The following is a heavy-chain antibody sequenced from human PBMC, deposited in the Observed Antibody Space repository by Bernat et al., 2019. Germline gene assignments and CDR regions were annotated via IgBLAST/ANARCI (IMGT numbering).Heavy chain of an antibody. Sequence: EVQLVESGGGLVQPGGSLRLSCAASGFTFSSYAMSWVRQAPGKGLEWVSAISGSGGSTSYADYVKGRFTISRDKSKNTLYQQMNSLRAEDTAVYYCATKPQGLSVAAADTIEKRDAFDIWGQGTMVTVSS. V-gene: IGHV3-23*04. J-gene: IGHJ3*02. D-gene: IGHD6-25*01. CDR1: GFTFSSYA. CDR3: ATKPQGLSVAAADTIEKRDAFDI. CDR2: ISGSGGST.